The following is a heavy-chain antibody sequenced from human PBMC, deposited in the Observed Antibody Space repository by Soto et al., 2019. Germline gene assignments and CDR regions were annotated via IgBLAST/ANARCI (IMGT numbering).Heavy chain of an antibody. Sequence: GPNAGEPTQTLTRTCTIAWSTLSTSGVGVGLLRQPPGKAQEWLALIYWDDDKRYSPYLKSRLTIPKDTSKNQVVLTMTNMDTVDTATYYCAHRRTARHCSSTSCSRGFDPSGQGPLVTVSS. CDR1: WSTLSTSGVG. J-gene: IGHJ5*02. CDR2: IYWDDDK. V-gene: IGHV2-5*02. CDR3: AHRRTARHCSSTSCSRGFDP. D-gene: IGHD2-2*01.